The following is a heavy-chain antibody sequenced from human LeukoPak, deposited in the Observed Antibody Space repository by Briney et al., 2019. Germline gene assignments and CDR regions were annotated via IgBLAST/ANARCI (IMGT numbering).Heavy chain of an antibody. J-gene: IGHJ4*02. CDR1: GFTFDDYA. CDR3: LGSNIASR. V-gene: IGHV3-9*01. D-gene: IGHD6-13*01. CDR2: ISWNSGSI. Sequence: GGSLRLSCAASGFTFDDYAMHWVRQAPGKGLEWVSGISWNSGSIGYADSVKGRFTISRDNAKNSLYLQMNSLRVEDTAVYYCLGSNIASRWGQGTLVTVSS.